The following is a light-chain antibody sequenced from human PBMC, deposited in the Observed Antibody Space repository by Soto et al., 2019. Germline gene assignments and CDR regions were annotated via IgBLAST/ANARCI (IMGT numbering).Light chain of an antibody. CDR3: LHDYNYPLT. CDR2: AAS. Sequence: AIQMTQSPSSLSASVGDRVTITCRASQGIRNDLGWYQQKPGKAPKLLIYAASSLQSGVPSRFSGSGSGTDFTLTISSLQHEDFATYYCLHDYNYPLTFGRGTKVEIK. CDR1: QGIRND. J-gene: IGKJ4*01. V-gene: IGKV1-6*01.